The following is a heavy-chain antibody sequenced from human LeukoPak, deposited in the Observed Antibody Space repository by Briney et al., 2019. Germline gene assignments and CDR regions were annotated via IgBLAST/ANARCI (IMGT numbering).Heavy chain of an antibody. CDR2: IYYSGST. CDR3: ARNSGSSLPFDP. Sequence: SETLSLTCTVSGGSISSYYWSWIRQPPGKGLEWIAYIYYSGSTNYNPSLKSRVTISVDTSKNQFSQKLSSVTTADTAVDYCARNSGSSLPFDPWGQGTLVTVSS. D-gene: IGHD6-13*01. CDR1: GGSISSYY. V-gene: IGHV4-59*01. J-gene: IGHJ5*02.